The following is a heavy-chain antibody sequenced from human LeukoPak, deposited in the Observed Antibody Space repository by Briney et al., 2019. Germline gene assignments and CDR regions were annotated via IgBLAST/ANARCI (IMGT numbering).Heavy chain of an antibody. D-gene: IGHD3-16*01. Sequence: GGSLRLSCAASGFTSSSYAMSCVRQAPGKGLEWVSAISGSGGSTYYADSVKGRFTISRDNSKDTLYLQMNSLRAEDTAVYYCAKVGGSYFDYWGRGTLVTVSS. CDR1: GFTSSSYA. J-gene: IGHJ4*02. CDR3: AKVGGSYFDY. V-gene: IGHV3-23*01. CDR2: ISGSGGST.